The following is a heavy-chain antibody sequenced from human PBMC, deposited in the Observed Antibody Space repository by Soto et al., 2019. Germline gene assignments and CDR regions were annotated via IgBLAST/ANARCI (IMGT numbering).Heavy chain of an antibody. CDR2: IYHSGST. CDR3: ARLGPYASGTYSFRHNRFDP. V-gene: IGHV4-30-2*01. CDR1: GGSISSGGYS. Sequence: SETLSLTCAVSGGSISSGGYSWSWIRQPPGKGLDWIGYIYHSGSTYYNPSLKSRVTISVDRSKNQFSLKLSSVTAEDTAVYYCARLGPYASGTYSFRHNRFDPWGQGTQVTVSS. J-gene: IGHJ5*02. D-gene: IGHD3-10*01.